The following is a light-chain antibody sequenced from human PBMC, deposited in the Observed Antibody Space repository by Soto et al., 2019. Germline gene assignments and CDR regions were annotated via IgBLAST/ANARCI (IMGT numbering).Light chain of an antibody. Sequence: EIVMTQSPATLSVSPGERATLSCRASQSVSTNLAWYQQKLGQAPRLLIYGASTRASGIPARFSGSGSKTEFTLTISSLQSEDFAVYFCQQYSFWPYTFGQGTKLEIK. J-gene: IGKJ2*01. V-gene: IGKV3-15*01. CDR1: QSVSTN. CDR2: GAS. CDR3: QQYSFWPYT.